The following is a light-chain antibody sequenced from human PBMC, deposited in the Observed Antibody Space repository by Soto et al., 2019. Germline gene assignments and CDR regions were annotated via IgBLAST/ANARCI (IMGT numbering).Light chain of an antibody. V-gene: IGLV2-14*01. CDR3: SSYTSSSPVV. Sequence: QSVLTQPASVSGSPGQSITISCTGTSSDVGGYNYVSWYQQHPGKAPKLMIYEVSNRPSGVSNRFSGSKSGNTASLNISGLQAEDEADYYCSSYTSSSPVVFGGGTKLTVL. J-gene: IGLJ2*01. CDR1: SSDVGGYNY. CDR2: EVS.